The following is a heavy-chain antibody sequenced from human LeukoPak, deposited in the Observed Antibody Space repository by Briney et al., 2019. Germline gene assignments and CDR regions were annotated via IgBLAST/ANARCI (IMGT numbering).Heavy chain of an antibody. CDR2: ISSSSSYI. Sequence: PGGSLRLSCAASGFTFSSYSMNWVRQAPGKGLEWVSSISSSSSYIYYADSVKGRFTISRDSAKNSLYLQMNSLRAEDTAAYYCARVQNPSITMIVVKDAFDIWGQGTMVTVSS. CDR3: ARVQNPSITMIVVKDAFDI. J-gene: IGHJ3*02. D-gene: IGHD3-22*01. CDR1: GFTFSSYS. V-gene: IGHV3-21*01.